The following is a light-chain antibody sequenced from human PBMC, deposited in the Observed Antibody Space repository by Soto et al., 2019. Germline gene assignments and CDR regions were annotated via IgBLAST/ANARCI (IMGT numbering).Light chain of an antibody. CDR3: HQDDSSPLP. CDR1: QSVSSSY. V-gene: IGKV3-20*01. Sequence: EIVLTQSPGTLSLSPGERATLSCRASQSVSSSYLAWYQQKPGQAPRLLIYGAASRATGIPDRFSGSGSGTDFTLTISRLEPEDFAVYYCHQDDSSPLPFGGGTKVEIK. CDR2: GAA. J-gene: IGKJ4*01.